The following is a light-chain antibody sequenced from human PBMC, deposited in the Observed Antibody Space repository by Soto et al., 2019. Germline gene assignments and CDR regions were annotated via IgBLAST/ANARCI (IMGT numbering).Light chain of an antibody. CDR2: AAS. J-gene: IGKJ5*01. V-gene: IGKV1D-12*01. CDR3: QQAYSFPIT. Sequence: IQLTQSPSSVSASVGDRFAITCRASQDIAAYLAWYQHKPGRAPELLIHAASSLQSGVPSRFSGSGSGTDFTLTINSLQPEDFATYYCQQAYSFPITFGQGTRLEI. CDR1: QDIAAY.